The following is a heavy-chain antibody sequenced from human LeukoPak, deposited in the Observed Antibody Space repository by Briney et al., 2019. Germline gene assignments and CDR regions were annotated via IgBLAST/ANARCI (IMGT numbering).Heavy chain of an antibody. V-gene: IGHV3-15*01. CDR2: IKSKGSGGTT. Sequence: KPGGSLRLSCAASGLTFIYAWMSWVRQAPGKGLEWVGRIKSKGSGGTTDYAAPVKGRFTISRDDSKNTVYLQMNSLKTEDTAMYYCIHIGSIPDRFDSWGQGTQVTVSS. J-gene: IGHJ4*02. CDR3: IHIGSIPDRFDS. CDR1: GLTFIYAW. D-gene: IGHD2-21*01.